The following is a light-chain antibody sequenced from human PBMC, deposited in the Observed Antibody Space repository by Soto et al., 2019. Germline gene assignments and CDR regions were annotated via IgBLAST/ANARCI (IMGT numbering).Light chain of an antibody. CDR1: QSVSSSY. CDR3: QQCGSSPS. Sequence: EIVLTQSPGTLSLSPGERATLSCRASQSVSSSYLAWYQQKPGQAPRLLIYDTSSRATGIPDRFSGSGSGTDFTLAISRLEPEDFVVYYSQQCGSSPSFGQGTKVELK. J-gene: IGKJ1*01. V-gene: IGKV3-20*01. CDR2: DTS.